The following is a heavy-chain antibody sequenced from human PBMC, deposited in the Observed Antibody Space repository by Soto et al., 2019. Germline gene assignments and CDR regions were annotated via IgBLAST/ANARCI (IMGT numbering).Heavy chain of an antibody. CDR2: IYYRGNT. CDR1: GDSINSDNYY. J-gene: IGHJ4*02. Sequence: QLQLQESGPGLVKPSETLSLTCSVSGDSINSDNYYWGWIRQPPGKGLEWIGSIYYRGNTYYNPSLKTRVTISLDKSKSQFSLKLNSVTAADSAVYFCARLEGLATNSYYVDYWGEGTLVTVSS. CDR3: ARLEGLATNSYYVDY. D-gene: IGHD3-9*01. V-gene: IGHV4-39*01.